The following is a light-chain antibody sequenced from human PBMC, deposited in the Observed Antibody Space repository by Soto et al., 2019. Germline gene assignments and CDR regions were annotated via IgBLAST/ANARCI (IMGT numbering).Light chain of an antibody. V-gene: IGKV3-20*01. CDR1: QSVSSNH. CDR2: DAS. J-gene: IGKJ5*01. Sequence: EIVLTQSPGTLSLSPGERATLSCRASQSVSSNHLAWYHQKPGQAPSLLIYDASSRATGIPDRFSGSGSGTDFTLTLSRLESEDFAVHFCQQYGDSPITFGQGTRLEI. CDR3: QQYGDSPIT.